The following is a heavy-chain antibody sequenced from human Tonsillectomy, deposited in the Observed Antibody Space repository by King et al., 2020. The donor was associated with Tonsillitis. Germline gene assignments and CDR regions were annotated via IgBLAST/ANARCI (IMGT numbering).Heavy chain of an antibody. CDR1: GLTFSNTW. V-gene: IGHV3-15*01. Sequence: DVQLVESGGDLVKPGGSLRLSCTASGLTFSNTWMSWVRQAPGMGLEWVGRIKGKSYGRTTDYAAPVKGRFTISTDDSKNTMYLQMDSLKAEDTAVYYCPLDQGGNLYYGMNVWGQGTTVTVSS. CDR2: IKGKSYGRTT. J-gene: IGHJ6*02. D-gene: IGHD1-14*01. CDR3: PLDQGGNLYYGMNV.